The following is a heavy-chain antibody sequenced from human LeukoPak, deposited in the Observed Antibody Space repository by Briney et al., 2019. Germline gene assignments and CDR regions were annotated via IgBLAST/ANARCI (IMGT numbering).Heavy chain of an antibody. CDR1: GFTFSSYA. J-gene: IGHJ6*03. CDR2: IIPIFGTA. D-gene: IGHD3-10*01. V-gene: IGHV1-69*01. CDR3: ARGVIRYGSGSPTGYYYYYYMDV. Sequence: PGGSLRLSCAASGFTFSSYAISWVRQAPGQGLEWMGGIIPIFGTANYAQKFQGRVTITADESTSTAYMELSSLRSEDTAVYYCARGVIRYGSGSPTGYYYYYYMDVWGKGTTVTISS.